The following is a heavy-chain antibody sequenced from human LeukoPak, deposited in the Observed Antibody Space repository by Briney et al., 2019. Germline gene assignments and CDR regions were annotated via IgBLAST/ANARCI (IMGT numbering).Heavy chain of an antibody. J-gene: IGHJ4*02. CDR3: ARVSFYSNYIDY. D-gene: IGHD4-11*01. CDR1: GGSISNYY. CDR2: IYYSGSN. Sequence: SETLSLTCTVSGGSISNYYWSWIRQPPGKGLEWIGYIYYSGSNTYNPSLKSRVTISVDTSKNQFGLKLSSVTAADTAVYYCARVSFYSNYIDYWGQGTLVTVSS. V-gene: IGHV4-59*01.